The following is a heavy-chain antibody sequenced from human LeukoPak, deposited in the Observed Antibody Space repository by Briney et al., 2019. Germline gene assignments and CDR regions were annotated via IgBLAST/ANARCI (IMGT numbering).Heavy chain of an antibody. V-gene: IGHV3-30*03. CDR1: GFTFSNYG. Sequence: GRSLRLSCAPSGFTFSNYGMHWVRQAPGKGLEWLAVISNDGSSRQYRDSVKGRFTVSRDNSKNTLYLQMNSLRAEDTAVYYCVSGTCGGSCYILDYWGQGTLVTVSS. CDR3: VSGTCGGSCYILDY. D-gene: IGHD2-15*01. J-gene: IGHJ4*02. CDR2: ISNDGSSR.